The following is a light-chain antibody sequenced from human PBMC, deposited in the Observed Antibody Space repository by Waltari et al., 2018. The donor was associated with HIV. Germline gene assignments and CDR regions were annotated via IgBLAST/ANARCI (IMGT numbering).Light chain of an antibody. CDR1: QSISSY. J-gene: IGKJ1*01. CDR3: QQSYSTPRT. Sequence: DIQMTQSPSSLSSSVGYRVTITCRARQSISSYLNGYQQKPGKAPKLLIYAASSLQSGVPSRFSGSGSGTDFTLTISSLQPEDFATYYCQQSYSTPRTFGQGTKVEIK. CDR2: AAS. V-gene: IGKV1-39*01.